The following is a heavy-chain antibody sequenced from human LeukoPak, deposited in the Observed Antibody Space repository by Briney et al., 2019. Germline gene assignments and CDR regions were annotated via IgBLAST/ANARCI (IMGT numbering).Heavy chain of an antibody. J-gene: IGHJ4*02. CDR1: GGSISSDY. CDR2: IYFSGST. Sequence: SETLSLTCAVSGGSISSDYWSWIRQPPGKGLEWIGYIYFSGSTNYNPSLKSRVTISVDTSKTQLSLKLSSVTAADTAVYYCARGGGYFNYWGQGTLVTVSS. D-gene: IGHD3-16*01. V-gene: IGHV4-59*01. CDR3: ARGGGYFNY.